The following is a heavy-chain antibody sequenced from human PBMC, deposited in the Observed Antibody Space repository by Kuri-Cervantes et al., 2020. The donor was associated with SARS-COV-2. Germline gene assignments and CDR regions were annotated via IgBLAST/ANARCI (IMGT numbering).Heavy chain of an antibody. Sequence: GGSPRLSCAASGFTFSSYAMSWVRQAPGKGLEWVSAISGSGGSTYYADSVKGRFTISRDNSKNTLYLQMNSLRAEDTAVYYCAKDLTFVVAAPAVIRATKALPITWGQGTLVTVSS. CDR1: GFTFSSYA. CDR2: ISGSGGST. J-gene: IGHJ5*02. D-gene: IGHD2-2*02. CDR3: AKDLTFVVAAPAVIRATKALPIT. V-gene: IGHV3-23*01.